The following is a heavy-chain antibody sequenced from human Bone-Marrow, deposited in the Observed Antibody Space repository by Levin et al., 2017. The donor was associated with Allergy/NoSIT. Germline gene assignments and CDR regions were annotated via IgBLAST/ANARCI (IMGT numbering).Heavy chain of an antibody. V-gene: IGHV1-46*01. J-gene: IGHJ4*02. CDR2: MKPGDGRA. CDR1: GYTFTNYY. D-gene: IGHD3-16*02. Sequence: GESLKISCKASGYTFTNYYIHWVRQAPGHGLDWMGMMKPGDGRATYAQSFQGRISMTRDTSTKTAYMELSTLRSDDAAVYYCARGSPSTSGSYRLYYFDSWGQGTLVSVSS. CDR3: ARGSPSTSGSYRLYYFDS.